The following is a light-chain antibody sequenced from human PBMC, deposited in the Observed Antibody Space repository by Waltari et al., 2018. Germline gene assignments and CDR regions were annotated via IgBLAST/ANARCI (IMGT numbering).Light chain of an antibody. CDR1: QSASSN. Sequence: EIVMTQSPATLSVSPGERATPSCRARQSASSNLAWYQQKTGQAPRLLIYGASTRATGIPARFSGSGSGTEFTLTISSLQSEDFAVYYCQQYNNWPPLTFGGGTKVEIK. CDR2: GAS. V-gene: IGKV3-15*01. J-gene: IGKJ4*01. CDR3: QQYNNWPPLT.